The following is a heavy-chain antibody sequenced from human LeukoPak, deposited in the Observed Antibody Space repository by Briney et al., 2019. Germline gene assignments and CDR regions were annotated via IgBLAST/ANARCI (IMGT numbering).Heavy chain of an antibody. D-gene: IGHD3-9*01. CDR2: IYSGGST. J-gene: IGHJ4*02. CDR1: EFSVGSNY. V-gene: IGHV3-66*01. CDR3: ASNPMYYDILTGYYPGYYFDY. Sequence: GGSLRLSCAASEFSVGSNYMTWVRQAPGKGLGWVSLIYSGGSTYYADSVKGRFTISRDNSKNTLYLQMNSLRAEDTAVYYCASNPMYYDILTGYYPGYYFDYWGQGTLVTVSS.